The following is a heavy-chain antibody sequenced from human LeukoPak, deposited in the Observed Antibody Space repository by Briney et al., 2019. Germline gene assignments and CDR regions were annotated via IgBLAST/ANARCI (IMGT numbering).Heavy chain of an antibody. D-gene: IGHD4-17*01. V-gene: IGHV3-23*01. CDR3: ARSYGIYYYYYMDV. CDR1: GFTFSSYA. Sequence: AGGSLRLSCAASGFTFSSYAMSWVRQAPRKGLEWVSAISGSGGSTYYADSVKGRFTISRDNSKNTLYLQMNSLRAEDTAVYYCARSYGIYYYYYMDVWGKGTTVTVSS. CDR2: ISGSGGST. J-gene: IGHJ6*03.